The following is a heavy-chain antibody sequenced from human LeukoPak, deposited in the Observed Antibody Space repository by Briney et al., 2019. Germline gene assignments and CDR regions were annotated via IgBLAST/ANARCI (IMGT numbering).Heavy chain of an antibody. Sequence: GGSLRLSCAASGFTVSSNYMSWVRQAPGKGLEWVSLIYSGGSTYYADSVKGRFTMSRDDSKNTLYLQMNSLRAGDTAVYYCARDIRLWFVSDLWGQGTLVTVSS. CDR3: ARDIRLWFVSDL. D-gene: IGHD3-10*01. CDR2: IYSGGST. V-gene: IGHV3-53*01. J-gene: IGHJ4*02. CDR1: GFTVSSNY.